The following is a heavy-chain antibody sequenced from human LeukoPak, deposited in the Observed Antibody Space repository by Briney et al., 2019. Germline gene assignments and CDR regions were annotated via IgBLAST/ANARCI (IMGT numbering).Heavy chain of an antibody. CDR2: INWYSGST. V-gene: IGHV3-20*04. CDR1: GFTFDDYG. D-gene: IGHD3-22*01. CDR3: ARFRAGYYYDSSGYYFDY. J-gene: IGHJ4*01. Sequence: GGSVRLSCAASGFTFDDYGMRWLPPAPGKGLVGVSGINWYSGSTGYADSVKGRFTISRDNAKDSLYLQINSLRAEDTALYYCARFRAGYYYDSSGYYFDYCGHGTLVTVSP.